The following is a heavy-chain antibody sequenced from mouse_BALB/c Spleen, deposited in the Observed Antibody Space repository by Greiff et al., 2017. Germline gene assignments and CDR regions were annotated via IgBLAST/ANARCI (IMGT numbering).Heavy chain of an antibody. CDR3: ARSLYDYVAY. D-gene: IGHD2-4*01. CDR2: ISSGGGNT. J-gene: IGHJ3*01. Sequence: EVNVVESGGGLVKPGGSLKLSCAASGFTFSSYTMSWVRQTPEKRLEWVATISSGGGNTYYPDSVKGRFTISRDNAKNNLYLQMSSLRSEDTALYYCARSLYDYVAYWGQGTLVTVSA. CDR1: GFTFSSYT. V-gene: IGHV5-9*03.